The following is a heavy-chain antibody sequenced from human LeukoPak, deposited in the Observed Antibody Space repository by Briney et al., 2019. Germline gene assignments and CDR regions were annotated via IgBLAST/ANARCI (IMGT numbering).Heavy chain of an antibody. Sequence: QTGGSLRLSCAASGFTFSSYAMSWVRQAPGKGLEWVSAISGSGGSTYYADSVKGRFTISRDNSKNTLYLQMNSLRAEDTAVYYCAKGDILTGRNRGHYWGQGTLVTVSS. J-gene: IGHJ4*02. CDR2: ISGSGGST. D-gene: IGHD3-9*01. V-gene: IGHV3-23*01. CDR1: GFTFSSYA. CDR3: AKGDILTGRNRGHY.